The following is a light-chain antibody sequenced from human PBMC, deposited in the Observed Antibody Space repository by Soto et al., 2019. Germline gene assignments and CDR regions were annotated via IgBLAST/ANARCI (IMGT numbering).Light chain of an antibody. J-gene: IGKJ2*01. CDR2: GAS. CDR1: QSVNSNY. V-gene: IGKV3-20*01. CDR3: QQYGRT. Sequence: EIVLTQSPGALPLSPGERATLSCRASQSVNSNYLAWYQQKPGQAPRLLIFGASTRATGISDRFRGSGSGTDFTLTINRLEPEDFAVYYCQQYGRTFGQGTKVDIK.